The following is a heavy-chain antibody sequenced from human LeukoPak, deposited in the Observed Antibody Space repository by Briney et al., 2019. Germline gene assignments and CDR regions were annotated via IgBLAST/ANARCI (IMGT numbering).Heavy chain of an antibody. CDR2: IYPGDSDT. Sequence: PGESLKISCKASGYIFTNYWIGWVRQMPGKGLEWMGIIYPGDSDTIYSPSFQGQVTISADKSITTAYLQWSNLKASDTAMYYCARLGATVVPDAMPDWYCDLWGRGTLVTVSS. J-gene: IGHJ2*01. CDR3: ARLGATVVPDAMPDWYCDL. D-gene: IGHD2-2*01. CDR1: GYIFTNYW. V-gene: IGHV5-51*01.